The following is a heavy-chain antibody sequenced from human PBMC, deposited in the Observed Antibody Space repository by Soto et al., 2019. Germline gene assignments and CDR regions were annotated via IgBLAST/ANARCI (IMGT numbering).Heavy chain of an antibody. CDR3: ARNVWETGDFDY. CDR1: GYSFTTYD. J-gene: IGHJ4*01. D-gene: IGHD1-26*01. Sequence: QVQLVQSGAEVKKPGASVKVSCKASGYSFTTYDINWMRQAAGQGLEWLGWMSPNSGNTGYAQKFQGRVTLTRDPSTSTAYMELSSLTYEDTAVYYCARNVWETGDFDYWGHGTLVTVSS. CDR2: MSPNSGNT. V-gene: IGHV1-8*01.